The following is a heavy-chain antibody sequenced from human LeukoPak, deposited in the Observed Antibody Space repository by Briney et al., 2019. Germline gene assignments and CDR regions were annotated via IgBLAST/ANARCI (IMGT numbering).Heavy chain of an antibody. CDR2: ISPNSGGT. D-gene: IGHD3-22*01. V-gene: IGHV1-2*06. CDR1: GYTFTDYY. CDR3: ARAAYYYDGSGYYLGD. J-gene: IGHJ4*02. Sequence: GASVKVSCKAPGYTFTDYYMHWVRQARGEGLERMGRISPNSGGTNYAQKFQARVTMTRDTSISTAYMELSRLRSDDTALYYCARAAYYYDGSGYYLGDWGQGTLVTVSS.